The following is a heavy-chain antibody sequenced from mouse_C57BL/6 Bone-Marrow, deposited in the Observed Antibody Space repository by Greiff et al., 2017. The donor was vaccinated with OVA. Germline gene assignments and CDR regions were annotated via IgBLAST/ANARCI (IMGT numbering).Heavy chain of an antibody. Sequence: DVKLVESGGGLVKPGGSLKLSCAASGFTFSDYGMHWVRQAPEKGLEWVAYISSGSSTIYYADTVKGRFTISRDNAKNTLFLQMTSLRSEDTAMYYCARSLTGWFAYWGQGTLVTVSA. CDR2: ISSGSSTI. CDR1: GFTFSDYG. CDR3: ARSLTGWFAY. D-gene: IGHD4-1*01. V-gene: IGHV5-17*01. J-gene: IGHJ3*01.